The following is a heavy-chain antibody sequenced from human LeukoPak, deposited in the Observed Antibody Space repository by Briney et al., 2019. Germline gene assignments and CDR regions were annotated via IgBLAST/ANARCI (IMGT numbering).Heavy chain of an antibody. Sequence: SQTLSLTCTVSGGSISSGGYYWSWIRQHPGKGLEWIGYIYYSGSTYYNPSLKSRVTISVDTSKNQLSLKLSSVTAADTAVYYCARGGPTYYYDSSGYYYPFDYWGQGTLVTVSS. CDR1: GGSISSGGYY. D-gene: IGHD3-22*01. J-gene: IGHJ4*02. CDR3: ARGGPTYYYDSSGYYYPFDY. CDR2: IYYSGST. V-gene: IGHV4-31*03.